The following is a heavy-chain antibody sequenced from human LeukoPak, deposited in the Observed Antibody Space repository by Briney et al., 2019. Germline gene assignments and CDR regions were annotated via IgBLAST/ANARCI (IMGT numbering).Heavy chain of an antibody. V-gene: IGHV3-74*01. CDR1: GFAFTTFW. Sequence: GGSLRLSCATSGFAFTTFWMHWVRQAPGKGLVWVSRINHDGSSTNYADSVKGRFTISRDNAKNTVYLQMNSLRAEDTAVYYCVRDWGYDSSGYWQKYFDTWGQGTLVTVSS. D-gene: IGHD3-22*01. CDR3: VRDWGYDSSGYWQKYFDT. CDR2: INHDGSST. J-gene: IGHJ4*02.